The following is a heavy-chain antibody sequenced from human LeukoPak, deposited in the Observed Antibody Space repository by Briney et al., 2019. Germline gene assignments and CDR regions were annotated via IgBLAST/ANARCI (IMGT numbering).Heavy chain of an antibody. J-gene: IGHJ5*02. V-gene: IGHV4-31*03. CDR3: ARVGVVVITLDAAWFDP. CDR2: IYYSGST. CDR1: GGSISSGGYY. Sequence: PSETLSLTCTVSGGSISSGGYYWSWIRQHPGKGLEWIGYIYYSGSTYYNPSLKSRVTISVDTSKNQFSLKLSSVTAADTAVYYCARVGVVVITLDAAWFDPWGQGTLVTVSS. D-gene: IGHD3-22*01.